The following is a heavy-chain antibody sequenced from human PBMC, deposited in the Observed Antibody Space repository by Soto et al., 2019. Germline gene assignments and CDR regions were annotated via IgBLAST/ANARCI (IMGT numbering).Heavy chain of an antibody. V-gene: IGHV4-39*01. D-gene: IGHD6-13*01. CDR1: GGSISSSGYF. J-gene: IGHJ5*02. CDR2: ISHTGAT. CDR3: ARSAGNSWPRVWFDP. Sequence: QEQLQESGPGLVKPSETLSLTCTVSGGSISSSGYFWGWIRQPPWKGLEWMGSISHTGATYYNPSLKSRVTISADTSRNQFSLNLSSVTATDTAVYYCARSAGNSWPRVWFDPWGQGTLVTVSS.